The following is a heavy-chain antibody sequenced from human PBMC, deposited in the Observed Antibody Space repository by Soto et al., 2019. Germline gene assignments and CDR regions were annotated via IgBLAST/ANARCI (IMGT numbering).Heavy chain of an antibody. CDR1: GFTFSSDV. D-gene: IGHD3-10*01. J-gene: IGHJ5*02. CDR2: ISGDGEST. CDR3: AKLRWGSDNWLDP. V-gene: IGHV3-23*01. Sequence: PGGSLRLSCAASGFTFSSDVMSWVRQSPGKGLEWVSAISGDGESTYYADSVKGRFTISRDNSKNTLYLQMNSLRAEDTAVYYGAKLRWGSDNWLDPWGQGNLVTVSS.